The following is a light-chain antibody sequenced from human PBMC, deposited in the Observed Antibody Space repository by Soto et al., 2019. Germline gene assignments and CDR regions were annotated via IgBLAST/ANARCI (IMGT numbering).Light chain of an antibody. CDR3: QQLNSNLGFT. CDR1: QGISSY. J-gene: IGKJ3*01. Sequence: DIQLTQSPSFLSASVGDRVTITCRASQGISSYLAWYQQKPGKAPNLLIYAASTLQSGVPSRFSCSGSGTEFTLTISSLQPEDFATYYCQQLNSNLGFTFGPGTKVDIK. CDR2: AAS. V-gene: IGKV1-9*01.